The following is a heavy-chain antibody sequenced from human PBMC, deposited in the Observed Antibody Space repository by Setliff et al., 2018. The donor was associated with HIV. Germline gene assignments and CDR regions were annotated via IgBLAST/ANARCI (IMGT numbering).Heavy chain of an antibody. CDR3: AKAFSKLLIDY. D-gene: IGHD2-15*01. Sequence: GASVKVSCKTSGYIFINYYVTWVRQAPGQGLEWVGQISPYNGEVRYAQRFQGRFTISRDNAKNSLYLQMNSLRAEDTAVYYCAKAFSKLLIDYWGQETLVTVS. CDR1: GYIFINYY. V-gene: IGHV1-8*02. CDR2: ISPYNGEV. J-gene: IGHJ4*02.